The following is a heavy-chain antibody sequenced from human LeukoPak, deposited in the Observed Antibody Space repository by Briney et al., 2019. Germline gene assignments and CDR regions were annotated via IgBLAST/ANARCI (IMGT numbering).Heavy chain of an antibody. CDR1: GGSISSSSYY. Sequence: SETLSLTCTVSGGSISSSSYYWGWTRQPPGKGLERIGSIYYTGSTYYNPSLKSRVTISIDTSKNQFSLRLSSVTAADTAVYFCARVAAAGNYYFDYWGQGTLVTVSS. CDR2: IYYTGST. D-gene: IGHD6-13*01. CDR3: ARVAAAGNYYFDY. J-gene: IGHJ4*02. V-gene: IGHV4-39*07.